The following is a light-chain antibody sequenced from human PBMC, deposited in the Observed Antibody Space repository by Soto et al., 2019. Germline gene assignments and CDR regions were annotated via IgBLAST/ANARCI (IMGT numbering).Light chain of an antibody. CDR1: QSISDT. J-gene: IGKJ1*01. Sequence: IVMTQSPATLSVSPGGRATLSCRASQSISDTLAWYQQKPGQAPRLLIHGASTRATGFPARFSGSGSGTDFTLTISSLQSEDFAVYYCQQYNNWPWTFGQGPKVEI. V-gene: IGKV3-15*01. CDR3: QQYNNWPWT. CDR2: GAS.